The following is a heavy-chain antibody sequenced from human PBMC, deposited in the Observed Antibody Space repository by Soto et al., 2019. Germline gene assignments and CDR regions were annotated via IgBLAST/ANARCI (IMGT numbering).Heavy chain of an antibody. CDR2: IIPIFGTA. Sequence: ASVKVSCKASGGTFSSYAISWVRQAPGQGLEWMGGIIPIFGTANYAQKFQGRVTITADESTSTAYMELSSLRSEDTAVYYCAAKRRAIWFGELLTDYWGQGTLVTVSS. CDR3: AAKRRAIWFGELLTDY. CDR1: GGTFSSYA. J-gene: IGHJ4*02. V-gene: IGHV1-69*13. D-gene: IGHD3-10*01.